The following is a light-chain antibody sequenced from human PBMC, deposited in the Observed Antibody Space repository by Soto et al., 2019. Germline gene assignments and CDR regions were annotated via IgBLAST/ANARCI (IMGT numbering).Light chain of an antibody. CDR2: AAS. CDR1: QGISNY. J-gene: IGKJ1*01. Sequence: DIQMTQSPSSLSASVGDRVTITCRASQGISNYLAWYQQKPGKVPKLLIYAASTLQSGVRSRFSGSGSGTDFTLTTSSLQPEDVATYYCQKYNSTPWTFGQGTKVEIK. V-gene: IGKV1-27*01. CDR3: QKYNSTPWT.